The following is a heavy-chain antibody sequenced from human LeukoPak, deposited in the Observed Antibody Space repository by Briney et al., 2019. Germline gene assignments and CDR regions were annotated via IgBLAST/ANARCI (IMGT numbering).Heavy chain of an antibody. D-gene: IGHD6-13*01. J-gene: IGHJ4*02. CDR3: ARDANSYSSFDY. Sequence: PGGSLRLSCAASGFTFSSYWMSWVRQAPGKGLEWVANIKQDGSEKYYVDSVKGRFTISRDNSKNTLYLQMNSLRAEDTAVYYCARDANSYSSFDYWGQGTLVTVSS. CDR2: IKQDGSEK. V-gene: IGHV3-7*01. CDR1: GFTFSSYW.